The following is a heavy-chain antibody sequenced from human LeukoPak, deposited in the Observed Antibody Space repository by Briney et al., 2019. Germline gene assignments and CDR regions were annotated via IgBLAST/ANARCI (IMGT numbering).Heavy chain of an antibody. CDR1: GFTFSTYW. CDR3: ARVGTLGDI. V-gene: IGHV3-74*01. J-gene: IGHJ3*02. D-gene: IGHD4-23*01. CDR2: INSGGGST. Sequence: GGSLRLSCAASGFTFSTYWMHWVRQAPGKGLVWVLRINSGGGSTDYADAVKGRFTISRDNAKNTLYLQMNSLRAEDTAVYYCARVGTLGDIWGQGTMVTVSS.